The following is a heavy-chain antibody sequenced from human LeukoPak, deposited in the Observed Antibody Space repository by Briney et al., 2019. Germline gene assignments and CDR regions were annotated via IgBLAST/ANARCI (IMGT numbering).Heavy chain of an antibody. Sequence: GASVKVSCKASGYTSTGDYMHWLRQGPAQGLEWMGWINPNSGCTNYAQKFQGRVTMTRDTSITTAYMELSRLKSDDTAVYYCGRGTIFGFDPWGQGTLVTVSS. J-gene: IGHJ5*02. V-gene: IGHV1-2*02. D-gene: IGHD3-3*01. CDR3: GRGTIFGFDP. CDR1: GYTSTGDY. CDR2: INPNSGCT.